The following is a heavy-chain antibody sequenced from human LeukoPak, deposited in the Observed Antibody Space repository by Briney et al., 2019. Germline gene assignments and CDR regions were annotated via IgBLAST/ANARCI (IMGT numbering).Heavy chain of an antibody. CDR1: GYTFTGYY. J-gene: IGHJ5*02. CDR3: ALGWEVATDWFDP. V-gene: IGHV1-2*02. Sequence: ASVEVSCKASGYTFTGYYMHWVRQAPGQGLEWMGWINPNSGGTNYAQKFQGRVTMTRDTSISTAYMELSRLRSDDTAVYYCALGWEVATDWFDPWGQGTLVTVSS. CDR2: INPNSGGT. D-gene: IGHD5-12*01.